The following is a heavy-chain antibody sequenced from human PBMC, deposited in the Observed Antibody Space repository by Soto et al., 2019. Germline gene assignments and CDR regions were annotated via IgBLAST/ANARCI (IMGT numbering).Heavy chain of an antibody. CDR3: ARHDMATPDPETEHYYYYGMDV. D-gene: IGHD5-12*01. CDR1: GYSFTSYW. Sequence: PGESLKISCKGSGYSFTSYWIGWVRQMPGKGLEWMGIIYPGDSDTRYSPSFQGQVTISADKSISTAYLQWSSLKASDTAMYYCARHDMATPDPETEHYYYYGMDVWGQGTTVTVSS. J-gene: IGHJ6*02. CDR2: IYPGDSDT. V-gene: IGHV5-51*01.